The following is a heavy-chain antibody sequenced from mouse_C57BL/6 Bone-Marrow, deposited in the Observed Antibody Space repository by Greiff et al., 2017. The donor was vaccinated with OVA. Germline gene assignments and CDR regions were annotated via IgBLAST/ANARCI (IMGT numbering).Heavy chain of an antibody. D-gene: IGHD2-13*01. CDR2: IDPENGDT. Sequence: EVQLQQSGAELVRPGASVKLSCTASGFNIKDDYMHWVKQRPEQGLEWIGWIDPENGDTEYASKFQGKATITADTSSNTAYLQLSSLTSEDTAVYYCTIGGDYEYYFDYWGQGTTLTVSS. V-gene: IGHV14-4*01. J-gene: IGHJ2*01. CDR1: GFNIKDDY. CDR3: TIGGDYEYYFDY.